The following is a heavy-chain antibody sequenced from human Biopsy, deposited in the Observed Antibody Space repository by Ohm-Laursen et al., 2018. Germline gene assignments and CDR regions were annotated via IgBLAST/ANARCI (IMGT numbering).Heavy chain of an antibody. J-gene: IGHJ6*02. D-gene: IGHD2-15*01. Sequence: TLSLTCTVSGDSIRNYYWSWIRQAAGKGLEWIGRIYPGGGTIYNPSLKSRVTISVDTSKNQLSLKLRSVTAADTAVYYCALETTYCSGNRCYPDGMDVWGQGTTVTVSS. V-gene: IGHV4-4*07. CDR1: GDSIRNYY. CDR2: IYPGGGT. CDR3: ALETTYCSGNRCYPDGMDV.